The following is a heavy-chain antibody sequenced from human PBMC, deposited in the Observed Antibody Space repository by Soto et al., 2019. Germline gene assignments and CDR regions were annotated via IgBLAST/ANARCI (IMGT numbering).Heavy chain of an antibody. CDR2: ISYHGVNK. V-gene: IGHV3-30*18. D-gene: IGHD4-17*01. Sequence: QVQLVESGGGVVQPGRSLRLSCAASGFTFSSYAMHWVRQAPGKGLEWVAVISYHGVNKYYADSVNGRFTISRDNSKNMVFLQMNSLRVEDTAVYYCGKYSDYGDHRDWFDPWGQGTLVTVSS. J-gene: IGHJ5*02. CDR1: GFTFSSYA. CDR3: GKYSDYGDHRDWFDP.